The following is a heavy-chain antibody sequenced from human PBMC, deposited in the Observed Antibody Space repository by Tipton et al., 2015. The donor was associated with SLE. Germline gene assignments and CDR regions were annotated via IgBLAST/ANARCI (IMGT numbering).Heavy chain of an antibody. V-gene: IGHV4-31*11. CDR1: GDSLSGYY. D-gene: IGHD5-12*01. CDR2: IYNSGGT. CDR3: ARGGVGGYDYFDY. Sequence: GLVKPSETLSLTCDVYGDSLSGYYWSWIRQHPGKGLEWIGYIYNSGGTDYSPSLKSRVTISADTSKNQFSLKLSSVTAADTAVYYCARGGVGGYDYFDYWGQGTLVTVSS. J-gene: IGHJ4*02.